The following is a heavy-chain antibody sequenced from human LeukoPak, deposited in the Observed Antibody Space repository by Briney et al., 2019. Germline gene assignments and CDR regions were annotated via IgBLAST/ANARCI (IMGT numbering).Heavy chain of an antibody. V-gene: IGHV3-23*01. CDR3: AKDPPSSSSSWYGY. D-gene: IGHD6-13*01. CDR2: ISGSGGST. CDR1: GFTFSSYA. Sequence: GGSLRLSCPASGFTFSSYAMSWVRQAPGKGLEWVSAISGSGGSTYYADSVKGRFTISRDNSKNTLYLQTNSPRAEDTAVYYCAKDPPSSSSSWYGYWGQGTLVTVSS. J-gene: IGHJ4*02.